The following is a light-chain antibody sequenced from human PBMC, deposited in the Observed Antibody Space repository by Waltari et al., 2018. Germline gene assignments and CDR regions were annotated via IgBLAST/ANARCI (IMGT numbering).Light chain of an antibody. CDR3: HQYNDGPPFN. Sequence: EIVMTQSPATLSVSPGERAIISCRASQSVTTNLAWDQEKPGQPPRLLIYGASTRATDIPARFSVSGSGTEFTLTITSLQSEDFAVYYCHQYNDGPPFNFGQGTKLEIK. CDR2: GAS. J-gene: IGKJ2*01. V-gene: IGKV3-15*01. CDR1: QSVTTN.